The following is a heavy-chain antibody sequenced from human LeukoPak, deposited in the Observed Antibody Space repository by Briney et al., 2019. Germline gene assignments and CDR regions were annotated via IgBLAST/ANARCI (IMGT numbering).Heavy chain of an antibody. Sequence: GEPLKISCKGSGDSFTSYWIGWVRQMPGKGLEWMGIIYPGDSETRYSPSFQGQVTISADKSISTAYLQWSSLKASDTGMYYCAKWQPPYYYYGMDVWGQGTTVTVSS. CDR1: GDSFTSYW. CDR2: IYPGDSET. CDR3: AKWQPPYYYYGMDV. V-gene: IGHV5-51*01. J-gene: IGHJ6*02. D-gene: IGHD2-8*01.